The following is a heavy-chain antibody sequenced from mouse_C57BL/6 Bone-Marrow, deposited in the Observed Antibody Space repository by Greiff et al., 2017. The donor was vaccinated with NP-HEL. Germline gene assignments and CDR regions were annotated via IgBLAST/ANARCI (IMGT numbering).Heavy chain of an antibody. CDR2: ISNGGGST. D-gene: IGHD2-2*01. V-gene: IGHV5-12*01. CDR3: ARQWFISCFDY. CDR1: GFTFSDYY. Sequence: DVQLVESGGGLVQPGGSLKLSCAASGFTFSDYYMYWVRQTPEKRLEWVAYISNGGGSTYYPDTVKGRFTISRDNAKNTLYLQMGRLKSEDTAMYYCARQWFISCFDYWGQGTTLTVSS. J-gene: IGHJ2*01.